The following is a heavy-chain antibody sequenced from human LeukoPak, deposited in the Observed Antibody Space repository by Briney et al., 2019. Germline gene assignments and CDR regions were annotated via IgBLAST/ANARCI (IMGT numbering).Heavy chain of an antibody. CDR2: INTDGSTT. CDR3: TMDTYGPRDY. Sequence: AGGSLRLSCAASGFTFSSYWMHWVRQVPGKGLVWVSRINTDGSTTSYAASVKGRFTISRDNAKNTLSLQMNSLRAEDTAVNYCTMDTYGPRDYWGHGTLVTVSS. V-gene: IGHV3-74*01. CDR1: GFTFSSYW. J-gene: IGHJ4*01. D-gene: IGHD5-18*01.